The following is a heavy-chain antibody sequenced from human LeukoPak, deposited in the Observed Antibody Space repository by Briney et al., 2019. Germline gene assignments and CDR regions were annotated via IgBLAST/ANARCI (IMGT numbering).Heavy chain of an antibody. D-gene: IGHD2-2*01. Sequence: SVKVSCKASGGTFSSYAISWVRQAPGQGLEWMGRIIPILGIAHYAQKFQGRVTITADKSTSTAYMELSSLRSEDTAVYYCAREAGYCSSTSCYPPYYYYGMDVWGQGTTVTVSS. CDR1: GGTFSSYA. CDR2: IIPILGIA. CDR3: AREAGYCSSTSCYPPYYYYGMDV. V-gene: IGHV1-69*04. J-gene: IGHJ6*02.